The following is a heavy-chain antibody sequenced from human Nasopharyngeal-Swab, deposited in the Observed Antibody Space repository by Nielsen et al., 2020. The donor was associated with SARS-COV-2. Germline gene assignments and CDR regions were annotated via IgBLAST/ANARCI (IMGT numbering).Heavy chain of an antibody. Sequence: SVKVSCKASEGTFSSYAISWVRQAPGQGLEWMGGIIPIFGTANYAQKFQGRVTITADESTSTAYMELSSLRSEDTAVYYCARIAVHHNWFDPWGQGTLVTVSS. V-gene: IGHV1-69*13. D-gene: IGHD1-1*01. CDR3: ARIAVHHNWFDP. CDR1: EGTFSSYA. CDR2: IIPIFGTA. J-gene: IGHJ5*02.